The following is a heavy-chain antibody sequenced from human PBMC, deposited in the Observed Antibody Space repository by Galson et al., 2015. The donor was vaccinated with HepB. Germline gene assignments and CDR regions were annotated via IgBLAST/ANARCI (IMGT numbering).Heavy chain of an antibody. J-gene: IGHJ4*02. D-gene: IGHD3-10*01. CDR3: ARIYYGSGSYPNYFDY. CDR2: IIPIFGTA. CDR1: GGTFSSYA. Sequence: SVKVSCKASGGTFSSYAISWVRQAPGQGLEWMGGIIPIFGTANYAQKFQGRVTITADKSTSTAYMELSSLRSEDTAVYYCARIYYGSGSYPNYFDYWGQGTLVTVSS. V-gene: IGHV1-69*06.